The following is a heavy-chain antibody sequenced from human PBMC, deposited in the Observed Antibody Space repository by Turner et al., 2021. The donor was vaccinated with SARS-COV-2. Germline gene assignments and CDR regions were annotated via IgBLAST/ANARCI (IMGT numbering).Heavy chain of an antibody. CDR2: ISYTGMT. Sequence: QLQLQESGPGLVKPSETLSLTCAVSGGSISTTNHYWGWIRQPPGKGLEWIGSISYTGMTFYTPSLKSRVTLSMDTSKNHFSLKVTSVTAAYTAVYYCARQGGVDYWGQGTLVTVSS. CDR3: ARQGGVDY. V-gene: IGHV4-39*01. J-gene: IGHJ4*02. CDR1: GGSISTTNHY.